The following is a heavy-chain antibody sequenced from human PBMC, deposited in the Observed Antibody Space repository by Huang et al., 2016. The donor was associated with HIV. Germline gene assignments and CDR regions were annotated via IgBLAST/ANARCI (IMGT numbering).Heavy chain of an antibody. V-gene: IGHV4-39*01. CDR2: IYYKGGT. J-gene: IGHJ6*03. Sequence: QLLLQESGPGLVKPSEALALTCAVSGGSIRSSDYHWGWIRQPPGKGLEWIGSIYYKGGTHYSPSLKSRGTIAVDTSKNLFFLNLTSMTAADTAVYYCARHREGPVAYYSGWGSHLNYMDVWGRGRTVVVSS. D-gene: IGHD3-10*01. CDR3: ARHREGPVAYYSGWGSHLNYMDV. CDR1: GGSIRSSDYH.